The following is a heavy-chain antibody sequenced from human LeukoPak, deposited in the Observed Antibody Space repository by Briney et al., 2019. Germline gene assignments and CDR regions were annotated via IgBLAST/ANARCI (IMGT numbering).Heavy chain of an antibody. CDR1: GFTFSHYA. CDR2: VSNDGDIQ. Sequence: GGSLRLSCAASGFTFSHYAMHWVRQAPGKGLHWVAVVSNDGDIQDYTDSVKGRFIISRDDSKNTVYLQMNSLTVDDTAMYYCARGPDPVVRGPRRAFDLWGQGTMVTVSS. J-gene: IGHJ3*01. D-gene: IGHD3-10*01. CDR3: ARGPDPVVRGPRRAFDL. V-gene: IGHV3-30-3*01.